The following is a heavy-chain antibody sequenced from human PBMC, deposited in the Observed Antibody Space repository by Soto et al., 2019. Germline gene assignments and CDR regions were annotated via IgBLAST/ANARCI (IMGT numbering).Heavy chain of an antibody. Sequence: PGGSLRLSCAASGFTFSSYAMSWVRQAPGKGLEWVSAISGSGGSTYYADSVKGRFTISRDNSKNTLYLQMNSLRAEDTAVYYCAKDISRYCSGGSCYTGYDYWGQGTLVTVSS. V-gene: IGHV3-23*01. CDR3: AKDISRYCSGGSCYTGYDY. CDR1: GFTFSSYA. CDR2: ISGSGGST. D-gene: IGHD2-15*01. J-gene: IGHJ4*02.